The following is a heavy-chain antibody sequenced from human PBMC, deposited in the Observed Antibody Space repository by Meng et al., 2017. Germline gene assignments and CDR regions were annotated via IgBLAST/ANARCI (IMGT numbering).Heavy chain of an antibody. J-gene: IGHJ5*02. V-gene: IGHV1-69-2*01. CDR1: EYTFTDYY. CDR2: VDPEDGET. CDR3: ATDLYRDWFDP. Sequence: EVQLVHSGAEVENPGAIVKISCKVSEYTFTDYYMHRVQQAPGKGLEWMGLVDPEDGETIYAEKFQGRVTITADTSTDTAYMELSSLRSEDTAVYYCATDLYRDWFDPWGQGTLVTVSS. D-gene: IGHD1-26*01.